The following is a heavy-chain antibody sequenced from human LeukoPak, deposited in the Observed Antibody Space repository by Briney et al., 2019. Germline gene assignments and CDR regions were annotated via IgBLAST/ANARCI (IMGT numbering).Heavy chain of an antibody. CDR2: ISGSGAGT. Sequence: GGSLRLSCAASGFTFSSYAMSWVRQAPGKGLEWVSAISGSGAGTYYADSVKGRFTISRDHSKNTLYLQMNSLSVEDTAVYYCAKGTYYDFWSGYYSGGGLYYFQYRGQGTLVTVSS. V-gene: IGHV3-23*01. CDR3: AKGTYYDFWSGYYSGGGLYYFQY. CDR1: GFTFSSYA. D-gene: IGHD3-3*01. J-gene: IGHJ4*02.